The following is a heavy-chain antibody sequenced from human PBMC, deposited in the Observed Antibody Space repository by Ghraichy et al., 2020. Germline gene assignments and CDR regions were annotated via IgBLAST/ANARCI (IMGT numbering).Heavy chain of an antibody. Sequence: LSLTCAASGFTFSSYWMSWVRQAPGKGLEWVANIKQDGSEKYYVDSVKGRFTISRDNAKNSLYLQMNSLRAEDTAVYYCARGEGSSWYFDYWGQGTLVTVSS. D-gene: IGHD6-13*01. CDR2: IKQDGSEK. J-gene: IGHJ4*02. V-gene: IGHV3-7*01. CDR3: ARGEGSSWYFDY. CDR1: GFTFSSYW.